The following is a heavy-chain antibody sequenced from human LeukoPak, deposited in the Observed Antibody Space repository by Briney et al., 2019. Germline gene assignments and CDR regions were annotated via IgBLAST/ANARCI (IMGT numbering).Heavy chain of an antibody. Sequence: SETLSLTCAVYGGSFSGYYWSWIRQPPGKGLEWIGVINHSGSTNYNPSLKSRVTISVDTSKNQFSRKLSSVTAADTAVYYCARGPRNYDNSGYYYNYWGQGTLVTVSS. V-gene: IGHV4-34*01. CDR2: INHSGST. CDR3: ARGPRNYDNSGYYYNY. J-gene: IGHJ4*02. CDR1: GGSFSGYY. D-gene: IGHD3-22*01.